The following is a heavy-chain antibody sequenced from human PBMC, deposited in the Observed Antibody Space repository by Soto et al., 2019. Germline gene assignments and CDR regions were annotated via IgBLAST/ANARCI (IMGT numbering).Heavy chain of an antibody. CDR2: TSYDGGNK. CDR1: GFTFSSYA. Sequence: QVQLVESGGGVVQPGRSLRLSCAASGFTFSSYAMHWVRQAPGKGLEWVAVTSYDGGNKYYADSVKGRFTISRDNSKNTLYLQMNSLRAEDTALCYCARGFLGTVIVPNWYFDLWGRGTLVTVSS. CDR3: ARGFLGTVIVPNWYFDL. V-gene: IGHV3-30-3*01. J-gene: IGHJ2*01. D-gene: IGHD5-18*01.